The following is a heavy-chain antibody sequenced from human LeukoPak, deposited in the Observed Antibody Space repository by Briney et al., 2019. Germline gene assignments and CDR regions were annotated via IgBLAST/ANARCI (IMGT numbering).Heavy chain of an antibody. Sequence: ASVKVSCKASGYTFTSYAMHWVRQAPGQRLEWMGWINAGNGNTKYSQKFQGRVTITRDTSASTAYMELRSLRSDDTAVYYCARGYDFWSGYYTGEDFDYWGQGTLVTVSS. CDR3: ARGYDFWSGYYTGEDFDY. J-gene: IGHJ4*02. CDR2: INAGNGNT. V-gene: IGHV1-3*01. D-gene: IGHD3-3*01. CDR1: GYTFTSYA.